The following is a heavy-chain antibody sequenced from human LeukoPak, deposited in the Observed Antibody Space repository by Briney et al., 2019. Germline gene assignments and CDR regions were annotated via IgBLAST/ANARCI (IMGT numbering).Heavy chain of an antibody. V-gene: IGHV4-4*07. CDR3: ARGSPVSDY. CDR2: FFSSGNT. Sequence: SETLSLTCTVSGVSVTSFYWSWIRQPAGKGLEWIGRFFSSGNTNYNPSFKSRATISVDKSENQFSLKLSSVTAADTAVYYCARGSPVSDYWGQGTLVTVSS. D-gene: IGHD3-10*01. CDR1: GVSVTSFY. J-gene: IGHJ4*02.